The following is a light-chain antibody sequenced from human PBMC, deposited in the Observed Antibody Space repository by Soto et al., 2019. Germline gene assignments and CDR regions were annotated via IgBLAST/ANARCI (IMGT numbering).Light chain of an antibody. CDR3: ASQTSPNMWI. Sequence: QSVRTQPASVSGSAGQSITFPCTGTSSDIGKSKYVSWFQQLPGEAPRLIIYEVNSRPSGISDRFSGSKSGNSASLTISGLQPEDESTYYCASQTSPNMWIFGGGTK. V-gene: IGLV2-14*01. CDR2: EVN. CDR1: SSDIGKSKY. J-gene: IGLJ2*01.